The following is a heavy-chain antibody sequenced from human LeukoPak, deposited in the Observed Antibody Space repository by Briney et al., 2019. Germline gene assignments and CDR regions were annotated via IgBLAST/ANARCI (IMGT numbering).Heavy chain of an antibody. CDR2: ISSSSSYI. J-gene: IGHJ4*02. Sequence: PGGSLRLSCAASGFTFSSYSMNWVRQAPGKGLEWVSSISSSSSYIYYADSVKGRFTISRDNAKNSLYLQMNSLRAEDTAVYYCARDMFGGIVGATVDYWGQGTLVTVSS. CDR3: ARDMFGGIVGATVDY. V-gene: IGHV3-21*01. D-gene: IGHD1-26*01. CDR1: GFTFSSYS.